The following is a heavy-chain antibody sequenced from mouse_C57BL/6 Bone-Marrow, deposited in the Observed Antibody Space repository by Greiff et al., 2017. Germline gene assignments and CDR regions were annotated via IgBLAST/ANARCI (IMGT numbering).Heavy chain of an antibody. D-gene: IGHD1-1*01. Sequence: VQLQQSGPELVKPGASVKISCKASGYAFSSSWMNWVKQRPGKGLEWIGRIYPGDGDTNYNGKFKGKATLTADNSSSTAYMQLSSLTSEDSAVYFCARYPYYYGSSYLYFDYWGQGTTLTVSA. CDR1: GYAFSSSW. CDR3: ARYPYYYGSSYLYFDY. V-gene: IGHV1-82*01. J-gene: IGHJ2*01. CDR2: IYPGDGDT.